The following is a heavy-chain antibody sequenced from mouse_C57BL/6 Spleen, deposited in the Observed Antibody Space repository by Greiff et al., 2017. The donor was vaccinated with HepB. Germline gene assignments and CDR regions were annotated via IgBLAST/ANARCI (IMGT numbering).Heavy chain of an antibody. V-gene: IGHV5-17*01. CDR1: GFTFSDYG. J-gene: IGHJ1*03. Sequence: EVKVVESGGGLVKPGGSLKLSCAASGFTFSDYGMHWVRQAPEKGLEWVAYISSGSSTIYYADTVKGRFTITRDNAKNTLFLQMTSLRSEDTAMYYCANDYGSSYWYFDVWGTGTTVTVSS. CDR3: ANDYGSSYWYFDV. D-gene: IGHD1-1*01. CDR2: ISSGSSTI.